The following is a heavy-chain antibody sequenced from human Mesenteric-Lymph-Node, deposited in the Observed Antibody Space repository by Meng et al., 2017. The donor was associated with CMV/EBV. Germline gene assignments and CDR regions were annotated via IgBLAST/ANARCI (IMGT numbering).Heavy chain of an antibody. D-gene: IGHD6-19*01. Sequence: GGSLRLSCAASGFTFSSYWMHWVRQAPGKGLEWVSGISWNSGSIGYADSVKGRFTISRDNAKNSLYLQMNSLRAEDTALYYCAKEGAVAGTGGLWDYWGQGTLVTVSS. V-gene: IGHV3-9*01. J-gene: IGHJ4*02. CDR2: ISWNSGSI. CDR3: AKEGAVAGTGGLWDY. CDR1: GFTFSSYW.